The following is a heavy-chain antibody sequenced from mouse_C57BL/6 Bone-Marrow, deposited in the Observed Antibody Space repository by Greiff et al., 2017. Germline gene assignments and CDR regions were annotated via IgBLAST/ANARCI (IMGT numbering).Heavy chain of an antibody. J-gene: IGHJ3*01. D-gene: IGHD1-1*01. V-gene: IGHV14-2*01. Sequence: VQLQQSGAELVKPGASVKLSCTASGFNIKDYYMHWVKQRTEQGLEWIGRIDPEDGETKYAPKFKGKATITADTSSNTAYLPLSSLTSEDSAVYYWARGYGSSPFAYWGQGTLVTVSA. CDR3: ARGYGSSPFAY. CDR1: GFNIKDYY. CDR2: IDPEDGET.